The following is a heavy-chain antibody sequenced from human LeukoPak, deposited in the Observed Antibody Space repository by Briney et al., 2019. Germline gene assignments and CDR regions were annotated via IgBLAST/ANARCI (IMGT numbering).Heavy chain of an antibody. V-gene: IGHV4-59*01. CDR1: GDSMSSYY. CDR2: IFYSGGT. CDR3: ARDPGDTDWYNFDF. Sequence: SETLSLTCTVSGDSMSSYYWSWIRQSPGRGLEWIGFIFYSGGTDYNPSLESRVTISVDTSKKQFSLKLRSVTAADTAVYYCARDPGDTDWYNFDFWGQGILVTVSS. J-gene: IGHJ4*02. D-gene: IGHD3-9*01.